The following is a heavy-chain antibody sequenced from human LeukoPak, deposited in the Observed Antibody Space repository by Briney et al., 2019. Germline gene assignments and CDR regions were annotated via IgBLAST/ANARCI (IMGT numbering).Heavy chain of an antibody. CDR2: INPDGSKK. CDR1: GFTFGSSW. CDR3: ARDSAYSAFDY. D-gene: IGHD4-11*01. V-gene: IGHV3-7*01. Sequence: GGSLRLSCAASGFTFGSSWVCWVRQAPGRGLERVAIINPDGSKKYYMDSVKGRFTISRDYVKNSLYLQMDSLRAEDTAVYYCARDSAYSAFDYWGQGALVTVSS. J-gene: IGHJ4*02.